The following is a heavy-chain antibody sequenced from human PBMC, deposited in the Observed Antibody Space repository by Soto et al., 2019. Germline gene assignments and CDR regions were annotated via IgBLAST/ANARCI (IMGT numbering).Heavy chain of an antibody. V-gene: IGHV4-31*02. CDR1: GVSVSGGVSY. D-gene: IGHD3-3*01. CDR3: AGITTFGVVNYGLDV. J-gene: IGHJ6*02. CDR2: IYSTGST. Sequence: PSETLSLTCTVSGVSVSGGVSYWGWFRQHSGKGLEWMGYIYSTGSTYYNPSPQSRVSISSDTSQNQSSLKLLSVTAADTAVYYCAGITTFGVVNYGLDVWGQGTKVTVSS.